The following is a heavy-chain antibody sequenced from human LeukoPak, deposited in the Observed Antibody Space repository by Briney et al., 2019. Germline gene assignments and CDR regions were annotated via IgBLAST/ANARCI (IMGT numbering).Heavy chain of an antibody. D-gene: IGHD6-6*01. CDR1: GGSFSGYY. V-gene: IGHV4-34*01. CDR2: INHSGST. CDR3: ARGIGIAARPPKNNYYYYMDV. J-gene: IGHJ6*03. Sequence: SETLSLTCAVYGGSFSGYYWSWIRQPPGKGLEWIGEINHSGSTNYNPSLKSRVTISVDTSKNQFSLKLSSVTAADTAVYYCARGIGIAARPPKNNYYYYMDVWGKGTTVTVSS.